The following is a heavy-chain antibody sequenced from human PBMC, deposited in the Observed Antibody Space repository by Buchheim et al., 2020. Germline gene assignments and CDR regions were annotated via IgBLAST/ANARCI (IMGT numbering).Heavy chain of an antibody. D-gene: IGHD3-9*01. Sequence: QVQLVESGGGVVQPGRSLRLSCAASGFTFGSYGMHWVRQAPGKGLEWVAVIWYDGSNKYYADSVKGRFTISRDNSKNTLYLQMNSLRAEDTAVYYCARPLRYYDIFGYGMDVWGQGTT. J-gene: IGHJ6*02. CDR1: GFTFGSYG. CDR2: IWYDGSNK. V-gene: IGHV3-33*01. CDR3: ARPLRYYDIFGYGMDV.